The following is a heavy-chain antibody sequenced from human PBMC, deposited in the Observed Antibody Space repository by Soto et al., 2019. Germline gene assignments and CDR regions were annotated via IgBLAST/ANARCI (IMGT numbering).Heavy chain of an antibody. CDR2: ISGGGGST. V-gene: IGHV3-23*01. D-gene: IGHD2-15*01. Sequence: GGSLRLSCVVSGFIFNTYGMSWVRQAPGKGLEWVSSISGGGGSTYYAESVKGRFTISRDNSKNTLYLQMNSLRDEDTAVFYCAIPPEDCSGATCYFPFCYWGQGTLVTVSS. CDR3: AIPPEDCSGATCYFPFCY. J-gene: IGHJ4*02. CDR1: GFIFNTYG.